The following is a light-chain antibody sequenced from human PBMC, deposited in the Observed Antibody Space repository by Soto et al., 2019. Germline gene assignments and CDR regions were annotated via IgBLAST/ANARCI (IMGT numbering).Light chain of an antibody. J-gene: IGKJ1*01. CDR3: HQYNNWWT. V-gene: IGKV3-15*01. Sequence: EIVLTQSPVTLSLSPGERATLSCMASQSLSSAYLAWYQQKPGQAPRLLIYGASTRATGIPARFSGSGSGTEFTLTISSLQSEDSAVYYCHQYNNWWTFGQGTKVDI. CDR1: QSLSSAY. CDR2: GAS.